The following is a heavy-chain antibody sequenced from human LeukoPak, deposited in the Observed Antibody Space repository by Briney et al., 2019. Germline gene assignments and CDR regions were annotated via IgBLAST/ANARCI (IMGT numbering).Heavy chain of an antibody. CDR1: GASIRRYY. CDR3: AQQVVGTSNSFDM. CDR2: ITYSGNT. J-gene: IGHJ3*02. V-gene: IGHV4-59*01. D-gene: IGHD2-15*01. Sequence: SETLSLTCNVSGASIRRYYWSWIRQSPGKGLEWIGSITYSGNTELNPSLRSRVTMSSDPPKSQFSLKLSSVTTADTALYYCAQQVVGTSNSFDMWGQGTMVTVSS.